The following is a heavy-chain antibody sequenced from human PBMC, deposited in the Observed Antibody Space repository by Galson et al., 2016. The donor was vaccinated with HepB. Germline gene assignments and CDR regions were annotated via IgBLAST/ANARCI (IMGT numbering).Heavy chain of an antibody. Sequence: TLSLTCAVSGGSISSGAYSWSWIRQPPGKGLEWIGYIYHSGRTYYNPSLTSRVTMSVDRSTNQFSLQLSSVTAADTAVYYCARGIVAVVAVPVGPWFDPWGQGTLVTVSS. J-gene: IGHJ5*02. CDR2: IYHSGRT. V-gene: IGHV4-30-2*01. CDR1: GGSISSGAYS. CDR3: ARGIVAVVAVPVGPWFDP. D-gene: IGHD2-15*01.